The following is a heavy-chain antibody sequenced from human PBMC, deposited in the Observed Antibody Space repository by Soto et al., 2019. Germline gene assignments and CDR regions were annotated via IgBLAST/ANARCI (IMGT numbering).Heavy chain of an antibody. Sequence: GASVKVSCKASGYTFTSYYMHWVRQAPGQGLEWMGIINPSGGSTSYAQKFQGIVTMTRDTSTSTVYMELSSLRSEDTAVYYCARDSRYHHYYGSGSYYSRGSQINWFDPWGQGTLVTVSS. J-gene: IGHJ5*02. V-gene: IGHV1-46*01. D-gene: IGHD3-10*01. CDR1: GYTFTSYY. CDR2: INPSGGST. CDR3: ARDSRYHHYYGSGSYYSRGSQINWFDP.